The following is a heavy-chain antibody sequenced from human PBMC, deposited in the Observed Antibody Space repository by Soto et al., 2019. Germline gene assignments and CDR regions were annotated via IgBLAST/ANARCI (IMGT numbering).Heavy chain of an antibody. CDR3: ARDPSTYYYDSSGYHGIYYYYGMDV. Sequence: SVKVSCKASGGTFSSYAISWVRQAPGQGLEWMGGIIPIFGTANYAQKFQGRVTITADESTGTAYMELSSLRSEDTAVYYCARDPSTYYYDSSGYHGIYYYYGMDVWGQGTTVTVSS. V-gene: IGHV1-69*13. J-gene: IGHJ6*02. D-gene: IGHD3-22*01. CDR2: IIPIFGTA. CDR1: GGTFSSYA.